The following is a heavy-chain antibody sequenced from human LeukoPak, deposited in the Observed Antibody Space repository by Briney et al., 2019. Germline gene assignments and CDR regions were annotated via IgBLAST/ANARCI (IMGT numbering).Heavy chain of an antibody. CDR3: ARAGYTSTWTFDY. CDR1: GGSIRSYF. D-gene: IGHD6-13*01. J-gene: IGHJ4*02. Sequence: ASETLSLTCSVSGGSIRSYFWSWLRQSAGRGLEHIGRIYSTGSTNYSPSLKSRVSMSVDTSKNQFSLTLRSVTAADTAIYYCARAGYTSTWTFDYWGQGILVTVSS. CDR2: IYSTGST. V-gene: IGHV4-4*07.